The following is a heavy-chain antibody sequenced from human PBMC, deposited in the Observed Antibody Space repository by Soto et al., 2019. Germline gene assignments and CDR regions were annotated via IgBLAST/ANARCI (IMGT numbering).Heavy chain of an antibody. V-gene: IGHV3-23*01. CDR2: ISVSGGST. Sequence: GGSLRLSCAASGFTFRNYAMNWVRQAPGKGLEWVSGISVSGGSTYYADSVEGRFTVSRDNSKNTVFLQMNSLRAEDTAVYFCAKGMYYYDSSGYRLFDYWGQGTLVTVSS. CDR1: GFTFRNYA. J-gene: IGHJ4*02. CDR3: AKGMYYYDSSGYRLFDY. D-gene: IGHD3-22*01.